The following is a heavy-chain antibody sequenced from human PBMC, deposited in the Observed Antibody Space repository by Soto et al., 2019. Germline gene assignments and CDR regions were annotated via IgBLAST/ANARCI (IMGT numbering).Heavy chain of an antibody. D-gene: IGHD3-10*01. CDR2: IYYSGST. Sequence: SETLSLTCTVSGGSISSGGYYWSWIRQHPGKGLEWIGYIYYSGSTYYNPSLKSRVTISVDTSKNQFSLKLSSVTAADTAVYYCARDFSHGSGSYQYNWFDPWGQGTLVTVSS. J-gene: IGHJ5*02. CDR3: ARDFSHGSGSYQYNWFDP. V-gene: IGHV4-31*03. CDR1: GGSISSGGYY.